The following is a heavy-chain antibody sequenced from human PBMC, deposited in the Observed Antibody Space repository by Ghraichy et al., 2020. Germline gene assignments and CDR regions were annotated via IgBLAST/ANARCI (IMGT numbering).Heavy chain of an antibody. Sequence: SETLSLTCTVSGGSISSYYWSWIRQPPGKGLEWIGYIYYSGSTNYNPSLKSRVTISVDTSKNQFSLKLSSVTAADTAVYYCARHIYYYDSSGPWWFDPWGQGTLVTVSS. CDR1: GGSISSYY. CDR2: IYYSGST. V-gene: IGHV4-59*08. J-gene: IGHJ5*02. CDR3: ARHIYYYDSSGPWWFDP. D-gene: IGHD3-22*01.